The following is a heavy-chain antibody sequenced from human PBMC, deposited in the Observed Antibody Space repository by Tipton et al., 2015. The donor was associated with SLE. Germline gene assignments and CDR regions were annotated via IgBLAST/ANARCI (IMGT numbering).Heavy chain of an antibody. CDR3: ARGPSSGWYGDFDY. V-gene: IGHV6-1*01. Sequence: LRLSCAISGDSVSSNSAAWNWIRQSPSRGLEWLGRTYYRSKWYNDYAVSVKSRITINPDTSKNQFSLQLNSVTPEDTAVYYCARGPSSGWYGDFDYWGQGTLVTVSS. D-gene: IGHD6-19*01. CDR1: GDSVSSNSAA. CDR2: TYYRSKWYN. J-gene: IGHJ4*02.